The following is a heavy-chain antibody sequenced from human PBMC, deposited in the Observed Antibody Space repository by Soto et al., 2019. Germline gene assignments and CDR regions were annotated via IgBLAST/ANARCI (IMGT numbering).Heavy chain of an antibody. J-gene: IGHJ4*02. D-gene: IGHD3-3*01. Sequence: PSETLSLTCTVSGGSITTYYWSWIRQPAGKGLEWIGHIYSGGSTNYNPSLKSRVTVSVDMSKNQFSLKLSSVTAADTAVYYCARGPRGFWRFYFDFWGQGTPVTVSS. V-gene: IGHV4-4*07. CDR3: ARGPRGFWRFYFDF. CDR1: GGSITTYY. CDR2: IYSGGST.